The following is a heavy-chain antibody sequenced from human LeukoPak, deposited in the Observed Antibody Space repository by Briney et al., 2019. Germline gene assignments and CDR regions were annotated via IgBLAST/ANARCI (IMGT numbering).Heavy chain of an antibody. CDR2: ISGSGGSA. V-gene: IGHV3-23*01. Sequence: GGSLRLSCAVSGFTFSSYAMSWVRQAPGKGLEWVSAISGSGGSAYYADSVKGRFTISRDNSKNTLYLQTNSLRAEDTAVYYCAKLGEPAVNAFDIWGQGTMVTVSS. D-gene: IGHD2-2*01. CDR1: GFTFSSYA. CDR3: AKLGEPAVNAFDI. J-gene: IGHJ3*02.